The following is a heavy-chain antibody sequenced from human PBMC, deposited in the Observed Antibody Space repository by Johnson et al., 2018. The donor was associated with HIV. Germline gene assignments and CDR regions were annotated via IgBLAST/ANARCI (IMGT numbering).Heavy chain of an antibody. V-gene: IGHV3-23*04. D-gene: IGHD5-18*01. J-gene: IGHJ3*02. Sequence: VQLVESGGGLVQPGGSLRLSCAASGFTFSSYAMSWVRQAPGKGLEWVSGIVGSGGSTYYADSVKGRFTISRDNSKNTLYLQMNSLRAEDTAVYYCARGVRNSYGYLLGTFDIWGQGTMVTVSS. CDR3: ARGVRNSYGYLLGTFDI. CDR2: IVGSGGST. CDR1: GFTFSSYA.